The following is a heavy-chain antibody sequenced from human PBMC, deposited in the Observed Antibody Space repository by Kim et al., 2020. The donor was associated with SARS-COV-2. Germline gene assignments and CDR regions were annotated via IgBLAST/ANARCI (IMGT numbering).Heavy chain of an antibody. V-gene: IGHV4-34*01. CDR2: INHSGST. CDR1: GGSFSGYY. Sequence: SETLSLTCAVYGGSFSGYYWSWIRQPPGKGLEWIGEINHSGSTNYNPSLKSRVTISVDTSKNQFSLKLSSVTAADTAVYYCARGYYYYGMDVWGQGTTVTVSS. J-gene: IGHJ6*02. CDR3: ARGYYYYGMDV.